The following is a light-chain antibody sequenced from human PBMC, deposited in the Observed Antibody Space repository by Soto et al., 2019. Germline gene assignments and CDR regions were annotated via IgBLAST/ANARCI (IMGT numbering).Light chain of an antibody. CDR2: AAS. V-gene: IGKV1-39*01. CDR1: QSISSY. CDR3: QQSYSTPRT. Sequence: DIQMTQSPSSLSASVGDRVTITCRASQSISSYLNWYEQKPGKAHKRLIYAASSLQSGVPSRFSGRGSGTDFTLTISILQPEDFATYYCQQSYSTPRTVGQRTKVEIK. J-gene: IGKJ1*01.